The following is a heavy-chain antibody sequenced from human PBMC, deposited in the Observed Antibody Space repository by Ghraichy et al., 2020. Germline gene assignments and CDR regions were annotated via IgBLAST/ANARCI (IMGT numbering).Heavy chain of an antibody. CDR2: IYWNDDK. CDR3: APIPYYFDSTGKIRGGGIEY. V-gene: IGHV2-5*01. CDR1: GFSLSTNGEG. D-gene: IGHD3-22*01. Sequence: SGPTLVKPTQTLTLTCTFSGFSLSTNGEGVGWIRQPPGKALEWLALIYWNDDKRYSPSLKNRLTITKDNSKKQVVFTMTNMDPVDTATYYCAPIPYYFDSTGKIRGGGIEYWGQGTLLTVSS. J-gene: IGHJ4*02.